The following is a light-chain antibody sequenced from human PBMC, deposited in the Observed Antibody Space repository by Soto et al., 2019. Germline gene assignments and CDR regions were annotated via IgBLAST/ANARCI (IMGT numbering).Light chain of an antibody. CDR1: QSVSSSY. CDR2: GAS. Sequence: EIVLTQSPGTLSLSPGERATLSCRASQSVSSSYLAWDKQKPGQAPRLLIYGASSRATGIPDRFSGSGSGTGFTLTISRLEPEDFAVYYCQQYGSSPTWTFGQGTKVEIK. J-gene: IGKJ1*01. V-gene: IGKV3-20*01. CDR3: QQYGSSPTWT.